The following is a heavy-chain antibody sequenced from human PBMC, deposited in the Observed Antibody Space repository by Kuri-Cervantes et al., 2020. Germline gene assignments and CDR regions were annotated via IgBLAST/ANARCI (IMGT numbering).Heavy chain of an antibody. CDR2: IYRGGVT. V-gene: IGHV3-53*01. D-gene: IGHD3-22*01. CDR1: GLTVSSNF. CDR3: AKGGMYYYDSSGYFDY. J-gene: IGHJ4*02. Sequence: GESLKISCAASGLTVSSNFMNWVRQAPGKGLEWVSVIYRGGVTYYADSVRGRFTISRDNSKNTLYFQMNSLRAEDTAVYYCAKGGMYYYDSSGYFDYWGQGTLVTVSS.